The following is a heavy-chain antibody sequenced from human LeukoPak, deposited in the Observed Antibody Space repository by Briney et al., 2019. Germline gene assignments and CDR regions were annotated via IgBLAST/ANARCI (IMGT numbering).Heavy chain of an antibody. D-gene: IGHD1-26*01. Sequence: QPGGSLRLSCAASGFTFSSYEMSWVRQAPGKGLEWVSYISSRDTTEKYADSVKGRFTISRDNARTSLYLQMNSLRVDDTAVYYCVRGELLNYFVYWGQETLVTVSS. CDR1: GFTFSSYE. J-gene: IGHJ4*02. CDR3: VRGELLNYFVY. V-gene: IGHV3-48*03. CDR2: ISSRDTTE.